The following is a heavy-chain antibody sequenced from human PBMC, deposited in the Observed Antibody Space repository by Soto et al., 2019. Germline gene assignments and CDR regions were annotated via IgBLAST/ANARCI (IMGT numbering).Heavy chain of an antibody. J-gene: IGHJ5*02. Sequence: GASVKVSCKASGYTFTGYYMHWVLQAPGQGLEWMGWINPNSGGTNYAQKFQGRVTMTRDTSISTAYMELSRLRSDDTAVYYCARGIGVRGSYVTQSWGQGTLVTVSS. D-gene: IGHD1-26*01. CDR3: ARGIGVRGSYVTQS. CDR2: INPNSGGT. CDR1: GYTFTGYY. V-gene: IGHV1-2*02.